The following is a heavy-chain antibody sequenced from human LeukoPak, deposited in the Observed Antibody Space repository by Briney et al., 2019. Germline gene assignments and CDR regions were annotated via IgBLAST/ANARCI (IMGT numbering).Heavy chain of an antibody. V-gene: IGHV3-7*03. Sequence: PGGSLRLSCAASGFTFSSYWMSWVRQAPGKGLEWVANIKLDGSEKYYVDSVKGRFTISRDNAKKSLYLQMNSLRAEDTAVYYCAKSGYNRFDYWGQGTLVTVSS. J-gene: IGHJ4*02. CDR3: AKSGYNRFDY. CDR1: GFTFSSYW. D-gene: IGHD5-24*01. CDR2: IKLDGSEK.